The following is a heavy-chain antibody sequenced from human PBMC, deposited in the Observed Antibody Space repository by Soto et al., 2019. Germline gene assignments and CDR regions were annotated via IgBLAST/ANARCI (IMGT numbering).Heavy chain of an antibody. CDR3: ARRGSSSWYGY. D-gene: IGHD6-13*01. CDR2: IYYSGST. V-gene: IGHV4-39*01. J-gene: IGHJ4*02. CDR1: GGSISSSSYY. Sequence: PSEPLSLTCTVAGGSISSSSYYWGWIRQPPGKGLEWIGSIYYSGSTYYNPSLKSRVTISVDTSKNQFSLKLSSVTAADTAVYYCARRGSSSWYGYWGQGTLVTVSS.